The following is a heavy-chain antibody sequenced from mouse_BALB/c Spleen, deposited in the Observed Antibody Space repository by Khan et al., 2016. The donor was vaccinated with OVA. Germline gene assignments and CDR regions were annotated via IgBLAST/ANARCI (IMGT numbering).Heavy chain of an antibody. D-gene: IGHD2-4*01. J-gene: IGHJ3*01. CDR3: ARTYDYDEGLAY. Sequence: QVQLKESGPGLVQPSQSLSITCTVSGFSLTTYGVHWVRQSPGKGLGWLGVIWSGGSADYNAAFISRLSISKDNSKSQVFYKMNRRQANDKGIYYWARTYDYDEGLAYWGQGTLVTVSA. CDR1: GFSLTTYG. CDR2: IWSGGSA. V-gene: IGHV2-2*02.